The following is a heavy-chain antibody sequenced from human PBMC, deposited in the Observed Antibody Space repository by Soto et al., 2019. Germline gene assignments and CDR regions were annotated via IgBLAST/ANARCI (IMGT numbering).Heavy chain of an antibody. CDR1: GFTFNNYA. V-gene: IGHV3-23*01. CDR3: ASTRRDGYNNYYSYFGMDG. Sequence: GVSLRLSFAASGFTFNNYAMTWVRQAPGKGLEWVSTIYNNGDITQYADSVKGRFTISRDNAKNSLYLQMNSLRAEDTAVYYSASTRRDGYNNYYSYFGMDGWGQGTTVTVSS. CDR2: IYNNGDIT. J-gene: IGHJ6*02. D-gene: IGHD5-12*01.